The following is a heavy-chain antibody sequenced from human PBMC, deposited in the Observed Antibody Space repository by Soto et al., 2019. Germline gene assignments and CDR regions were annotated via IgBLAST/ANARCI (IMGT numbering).Heavy chain of an antibody. CDR1: GYTFTSYG. CDR2: ISAYNGNT. CDR3: ARMPYIVVVPAAMSGNWFDP. V-gene: IGHV1-18*01. J-gene: IGHJ5*02. Sequence: QVQLVQSGAEVKKPGASVKVSCKASGYTFTSYGISWVRLAPGQGLEWMGWISAYNGNTNYAQKLQGRVTMTTDTSTSTAYMELRSLRSDDTAVYYCARMPYIVVVPAAMSGNWFDPWGQGTLVTVSS. D-gene: IGHD2-2*01.